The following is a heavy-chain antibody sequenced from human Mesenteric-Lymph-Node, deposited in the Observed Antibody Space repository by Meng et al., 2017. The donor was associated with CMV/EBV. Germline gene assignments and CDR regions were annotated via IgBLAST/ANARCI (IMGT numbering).Heavy chain of an antibody. V-gene: IGHV4-30-4*01. CDR1: GGSISSGDHY. D-gene: IGHD2-2*02. Sequence: SETLSLTCSVSGGSISSGDHYWSWIRQPPGKGLEWPGFMSYFGSTYDNPSLKSRVIISADMSKNQFSLNLTSVTAADTAVYFCATYTDYGLDVWGQGTTVTVSS. J-gene: IGHJ6*02. CDR3: ATYTDYGLDV. CDR2: MSYFGST.